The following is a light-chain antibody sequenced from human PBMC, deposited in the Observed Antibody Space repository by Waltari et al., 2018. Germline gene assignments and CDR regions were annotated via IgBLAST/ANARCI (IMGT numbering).Light chain of an antibody. CDR2: EVS. CDR3: SSFTYTTTLV. Sequence: QSALTQPASVSGSLGQSITIPCTGPSRDVGGYGQVSWYQQHPGKAPELIIYEVSKRPSGVSDRFSGSKSGNTASLTISGLQADDEADFYCSSFTYTTTLVFGGGTKLTVL. V-gene: IGLV2-14*01. CDR1: SRDVGGYGQ. J-gene: IGLJ3*02.